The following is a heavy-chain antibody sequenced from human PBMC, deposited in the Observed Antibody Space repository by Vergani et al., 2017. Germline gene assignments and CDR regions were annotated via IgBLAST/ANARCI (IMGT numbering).Heavy chain of an antibody. CDR3: ARGEGVRGAGYGMDV. V-gene: IGHV3-30-3*01. D-gene: IGHD3-10*01. CDR2: ISYAGSNK. J-gene: IGHJ6*02. Sequence: QVQLVESGGGVVQPGRSLRLSCAASGFTFSSYAMHWVRQAPGKGLEWVAVISYAGSNKYYADSVKGRFTISRDNSKNTLYLQMNSLRAEDTAVYYCARGEGVRGAGYGMDVWGQGTTVTVSS. CDR1: GFTFSSYA.